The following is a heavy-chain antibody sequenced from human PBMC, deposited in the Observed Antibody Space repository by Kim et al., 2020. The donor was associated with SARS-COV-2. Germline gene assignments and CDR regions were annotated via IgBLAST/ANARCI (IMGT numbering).Heavy chain of an antibody. CDR2: INHSGST. V-gene: IGHV4-34*01. D-gene: IGHD3-10*01. Sequence: SETLSLTCAVYGGSFSGYYWSWIRQPPGKGLEWIGEINHSGSTNYNPSLKSRVTISVDTSKNQFSLKLSSVTAADTAVYYCARGHGSRYYGSGSYLGFLKLGLNYFDYWGQGTLVTVSS. J-gene: IGHJ4*02. CDR3: ARGHGSRYYGSGSYLGFLKLGLNYFDY. CDR1: GGSFSGYY.